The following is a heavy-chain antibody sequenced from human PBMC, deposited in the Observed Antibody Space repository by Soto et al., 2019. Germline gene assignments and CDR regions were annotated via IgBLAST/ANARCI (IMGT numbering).Heavy chain of an antibody. CDR2: ISYSGNT. CDR3: VRGAYSSSHFDY. V-gene: IGHV4-59*01. CDR1: GASISSYY. D-gene: IGHD6-6*01. Sequence: PSETLSLTCTVSGASISSYYWSWIRQPPGKRLEWVGFISYSGNTNYNPSLESRVTISVDTSKNQFSLRLSSVTAADTAVYYCVRGAYSSSHFDYWGQGTLVTVSS. J-gene: IGHJ4*02.